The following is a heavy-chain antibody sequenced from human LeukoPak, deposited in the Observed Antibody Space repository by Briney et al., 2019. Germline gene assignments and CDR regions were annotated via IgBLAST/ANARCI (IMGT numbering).Heavy chain of an antibody. CDR1: GFTFSSYG. V-gene: IGHV3-48*02. Sequence: PGRSLRLSCAASGFTFSSYGMHWVRQAPGKGLEWVSYISSSSSTIYYADSVKGRFTISRDNAKNSLYLQMNSLRDEDTAVYYCARGAISSIAARPYYGMDVWGQGTTVTVSS. CDR3: ARGAISSIAARPYYGMDV. CDR2: ISSSSSTI. D-gene: IGHD6-6*01. J-gene: IGHJ6*01.